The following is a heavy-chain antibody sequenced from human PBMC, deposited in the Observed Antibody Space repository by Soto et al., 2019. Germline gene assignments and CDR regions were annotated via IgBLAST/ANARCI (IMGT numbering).Heavy chain of an antibody. CDR2: INTDGSTT. Sequence: EVQLVESGGGLVQPGGSLRLSCEASEFTFNNYWMHWVRQVPGKGLDWVSRINTDGSTTNYADSVMGRFTISRDNADNTVYLQMNSLRAEDTAVYYCARGIYLNYGLDVWGQGATVTVAS. J-gene: IGHJ6*02. V-gene: IGHV3-74*01. CDR3: ARGIYLNYGLDV. D-gene: IGHD3-16*02. CDR1: EFTFNNYW.